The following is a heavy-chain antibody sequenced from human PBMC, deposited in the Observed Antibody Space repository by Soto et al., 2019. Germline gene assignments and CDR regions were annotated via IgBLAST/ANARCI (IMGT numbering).Heavy chain of an antibody. D-gene: IGHD1-26*01. V-gene: IGHV4-4*02. CDR1: GGSISSSNW. CDR3: ARVSGSYYYGMDV. J-gene: IGHJ6*02. Sequence: QVQLQESGPGLVKPSGTLSLTCAVSGGSISSSNWWSWVRQAPGKGLEWIGEIYHSGSTNYNPSLKSRVTISVYKSKNQFSLKLSSVTAADTAVYYCARVSGSYYYGMDVWGQGTTVTVSS. CDR2: IYHSGST.